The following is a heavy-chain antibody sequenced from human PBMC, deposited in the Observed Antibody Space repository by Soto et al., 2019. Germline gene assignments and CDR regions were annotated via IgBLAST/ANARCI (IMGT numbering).Heavy chain of an antibody. D-gene: IGHD5-18*01. CDR1: GFTFSSYE. CDR3: ARCAGYSYGHDAFDI. CDR2: ISSSGSTI. J-gene: IGHJ3*02. V-gene: IGHV3-48*03. Sequence: EVQLVESGGGLVQPGGSLRLSCAASGFTFSSYEINWVRQAPGKGLEWVSYISSSGSTIYYADSVKGRFTISRDNAKNSLYLQMNSLRAEDTAVYYCARCAGYSYGHDAFDIWGQGTMVTVSS.